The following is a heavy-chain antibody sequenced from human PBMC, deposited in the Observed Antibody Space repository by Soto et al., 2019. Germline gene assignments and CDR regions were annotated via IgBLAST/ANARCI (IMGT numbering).Heavy chain of an antibody. J-gene: IGHJ4*02. V-gene: IGHV4-4*02. CDR2: IYHSGST. CDR3: ARGSFLLTGPRTPISDY. Sequence: SETLSLTCAVSGGSISSSNWWSWVRQPPGKGLEWIGEIYHSGSTNYNPSLKSRVTISVDKSKNQFSLKLSSVTAADTAVYYCARGSFLLTGPRTPISDYRGPGPLVTVSS. D-gene: IGHD1-20*01. CDR1: GGSISSSNW.